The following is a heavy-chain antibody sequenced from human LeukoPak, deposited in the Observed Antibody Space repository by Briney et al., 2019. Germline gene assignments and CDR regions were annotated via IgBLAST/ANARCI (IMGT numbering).Heavy chain of an antibody. CDR3: ARRVGGSIDY. CDR1: GGYISTGSYF. CDR2: IYYSGST. V-gene: IGHV4-39*01. J-gene: IGHJ4*02. Sequence: PSETLSLTCTVSGGYISTGSYFWGWLRQPPGKGLEWIGSIYYSGSTYYNPSLKSRVTISIDTSKNQFSLKLSSVTAADTAVYYCARRVGGSIDYWGQGTLVTVSS. D-gene: IGHD1-1*01.